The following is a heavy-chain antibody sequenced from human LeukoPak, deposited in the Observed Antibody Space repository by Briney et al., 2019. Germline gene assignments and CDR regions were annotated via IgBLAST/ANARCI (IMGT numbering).Heavy chain of an antibody. D-gene: IGHD4-17*01. CDR1: GGSISSYY. V-gene: IGHV4-59*01. CDR2: IYYSGST. CDR3: AREVYGAIGDY. J-gene: IGHJ4*02. Sequence: SETLSLTCTVSGGSISSYYWSWIRQPPGKGLEWIGYIYYSGSTNYNPSLKSRVTISVDTPKNQFSLKLSSVTAADTAVYYCAREVYGAIGDYWGQGTWSPSPQ.